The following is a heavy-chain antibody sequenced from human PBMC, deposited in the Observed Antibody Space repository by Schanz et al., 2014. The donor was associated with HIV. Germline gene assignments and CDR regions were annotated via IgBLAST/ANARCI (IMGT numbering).Heavy chain of an antibody. CDR1: GFTFSSYS. Sequence: EVQLVESGGGLVQPGGSLRLSCAASGFTFSSYSMNWVRQAPGKGLEWLANIKEDGSVKGEVDSVKGRFTISRDNSKNTLYLQVNSLRAEDTAVYYCARERMTANWKAGMDVWGQGTTVTVSS. CDR3: ARERMTANWKAGMDV. D-gene: IGHD2-21*02. V-gene: IGHV3-7*01. J-gene: IGHJ6*02. CDR2: IKEDGSVK.